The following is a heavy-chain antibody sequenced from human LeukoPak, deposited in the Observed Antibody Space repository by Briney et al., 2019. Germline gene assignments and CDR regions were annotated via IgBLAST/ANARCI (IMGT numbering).Heavy chain of an antibody. V-gene: IGHV3-66*01. Sequence: PGGSLRLSCAASGFTFSSYAMSWVRQAPGKGLEWVSVIYSGGSTYYADSVKGRFTISSDNSKNTLYLQMNSLRAEDTAVYYCARDRGDYNHYFDYWGQGTLVTVST. J-gene: IGHJ4*02. CDR1: GFTFSSYA. D-gene: IGHD4-17*01. CDR2: IYSGGST. CDR3: ARDRGDYNHYFDY.